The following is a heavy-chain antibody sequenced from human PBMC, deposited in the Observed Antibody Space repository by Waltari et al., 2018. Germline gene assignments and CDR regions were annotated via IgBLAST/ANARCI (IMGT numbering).Heavy chain of an antibody. CDR1: GGSISSSSYY. CDR3: ARGDYDILTGY. D-gene: IGHD3-9*01. CDR2: IYYSGRT. V-gene: IGHV4-39*01. J-gene: IGHJ4*02. Sequence: QLQLQESGPGLVKPSETLSLTCTVSGGSISSSSYYWGWIRQPPGKGLEWIGSIYYSGRTYYNPSLKSRVTISVDTAKNQFSLKLSSVTAADTAVYYCARGDYDILTGYWGQGTLVTVSS.